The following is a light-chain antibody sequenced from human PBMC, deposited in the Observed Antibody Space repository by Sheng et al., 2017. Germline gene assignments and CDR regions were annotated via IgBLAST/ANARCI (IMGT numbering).Light chain of an antibody. Sequence: EIVLTQSPGTLSLSPGQRATLSCGASQSFSSDYLAWYQQKPGQAPRLLIYDAFNKAIGIPDRFSGSGSGTDFTLTISSLEPEDSAVYFCHQRSNWPPTFGGGTEVGDQT. V-gene: IGKV3-11*01. CDR2: DAF. J-gene: IGKJ4*01. CDR1: QSFSSDY. CDR3: HQRSNWPPT.